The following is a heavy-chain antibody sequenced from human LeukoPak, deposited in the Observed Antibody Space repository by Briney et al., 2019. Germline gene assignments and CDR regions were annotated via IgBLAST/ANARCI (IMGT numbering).Heavy chain of an antibody. V-gene: IGHV3-30*18. CDR1: GFTFSSYG. D-gene: IGHD4-23*01. Sequence: GGSLRLSCAASGFTFSSYGMHWVRQAPGKGLEWVAVISYDGSNKYYADSVKGRFTISRDNSKNTLYLQMNSLRAEDTAVYYCAKEPETTVVTPGGFDYWGQGTLVTVSS. CDR3: AKEPETTVVTPGGFDY. J-gene: IGHJ4*02. CDR2: ISYDGSNK.